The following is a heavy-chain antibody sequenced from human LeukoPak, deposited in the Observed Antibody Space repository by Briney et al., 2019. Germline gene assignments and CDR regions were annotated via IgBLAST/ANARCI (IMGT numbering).Heavy chain of an antibody. CDR1: GFIFSSYS. CDR3: TSGIYSYGLRDY. CDR2: ISNSNSYI. Sequence: GGSLRLSCAASGFIFSSYSMNWVRQAPGKGLEWVSSISNSNSYIYYADSVKGRSTISRDNAKNSLYLQMNSLRAEDTAMYYCTSGIYSYGLRDYWGQGTLVTVSS. J-gene: IGHJ4*02. V-gene: IGHV3-21*01. D-gene: IGHD5-18*01.